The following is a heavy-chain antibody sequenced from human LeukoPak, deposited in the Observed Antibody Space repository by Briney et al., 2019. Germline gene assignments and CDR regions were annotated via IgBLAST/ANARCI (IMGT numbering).Heavy chain of an antibody. CDR1: GFTFSSYE. CDR2: ISSSGSTI. CDR3: AREKPDYYDSSGDFDY. Sequence: RPGGSLRLSCAASGFTFSSYEMNWVRQAPGKGLEWVSYISSSGSTIYYADSVKGRFTISRDNAKNSLYLQMNSLRAEDTAVYYCAREKPDYYDSSGDFDYWGQGTLVTVSS. J-gene: IGHJ4*02. V-gene: IGHV3-48*03. D-gene: IGHD3-22*01.